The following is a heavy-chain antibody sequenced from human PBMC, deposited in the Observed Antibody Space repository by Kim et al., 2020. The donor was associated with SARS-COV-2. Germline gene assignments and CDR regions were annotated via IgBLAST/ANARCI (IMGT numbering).Heavy chain of an antibody. Sequence: SVKVSCKASGGTFSSYAISWVRQAPGQGLEWMGGIIPIFGTANYAQKFQGRVTITADESTSTAYMELSSLRSEDTAVYYCARGRGDCSGGSCYRLFDYWGQEPWSPSPQ. V-gene: IGHV1-69*13. CDR3: ARGRGDCSGGSCYRLFDY. CDR2: IIPIFGTA. CDR1: GGTFSSYA. J-gene: IGHJ4*01. D-gene: IGHD2-15*01.